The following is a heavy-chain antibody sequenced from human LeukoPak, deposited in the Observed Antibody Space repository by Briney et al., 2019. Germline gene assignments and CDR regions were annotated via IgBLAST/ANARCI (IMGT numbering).Heavy chain of an antibody. CDR1: GFTFSSYW. V-gene: IGHV3-7*05. Sequence: GGSLRPSCVVSGFTFSSYWMNWVRQAPGKGLEWVANIHEDGSDKYYVDSVKGRFTISRDNAKNSLYLQMNSLRAEDTALYYCARTLRLGTPRAFDIWGRGTMVTVSS. CDR3: ARTLRLGTPRAFDI. CDR2: IHEDGSDK. D-gene: IGHD1-14*01. J-gene: IGHJ3*02.